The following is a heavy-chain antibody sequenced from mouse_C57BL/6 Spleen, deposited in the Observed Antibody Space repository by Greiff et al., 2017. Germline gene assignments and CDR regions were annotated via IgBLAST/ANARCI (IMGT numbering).Heavy chain of an antibody. CDR1: GYTFTSYW. CDR3: AIYGTRVDY. V-gene: IGHV1-69*01. CDR2: IDPSDSYT. Sequence: VQLQQPGAELVMPGASVKLSCKASGYTFTSYWMHWVKQRPGQGLEWIGEIDPSDSYTNYNQKFKGKSTLTVDKSSSTAYMQLSSLTSEDSAVYYCAIYGTRVDYWGQGTTLTVSS. J-gene: IGHJ2*01. D-gene: IGHD1-1*02.